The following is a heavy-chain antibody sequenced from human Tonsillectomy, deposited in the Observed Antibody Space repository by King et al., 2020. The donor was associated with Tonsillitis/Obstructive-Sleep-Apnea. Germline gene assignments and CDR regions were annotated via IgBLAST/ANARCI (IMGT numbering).Heavy chain of an antibody. CDR2: IYSGGST. CDR3: ARTTGCSSTSCYPLDY. CDR1: GFTVSSNY. D-gene: IGHD2-2*01. Sequence: VQLVESGGGLIQPGGSLRLSCAASGFTVSSNYMSWVRQAPGKGLEWVSVIYSGGSTYYADSVKGRFTISRDNSKNTLYLQMNSLRAEDTAVYYCARTTGCSSTSCYPLDYWGQGTLVTVSS. V-gene: IGHV3-53*01. J-gene: IGHJ4*02.